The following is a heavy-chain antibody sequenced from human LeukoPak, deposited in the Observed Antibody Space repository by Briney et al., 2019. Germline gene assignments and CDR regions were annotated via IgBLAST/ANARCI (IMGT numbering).Heavy chain of an antibody. CDR2: ISSSSSYI. V-gene: IGHV3-21*01. J-gene: IGHJ4*02. CDR1: GFTFSSYS. CDR3: AREPIDIVATIRGYYFDY. D-gene: IGHD5-12*01. Sequence: TGGSLRLSCAASGFTFSSYSMNWVRQAPGKGLEWVSSISSSSSYIYYADSVKGRFTISRDNAKNSLYLQMNSLRAEDTAVYYCAREPIDIVATIRGYYFDYWGQGTLVTVSS.